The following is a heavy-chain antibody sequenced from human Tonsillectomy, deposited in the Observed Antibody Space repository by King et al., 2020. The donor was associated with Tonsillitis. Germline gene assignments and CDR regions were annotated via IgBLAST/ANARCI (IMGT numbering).Heavy chain of an antibody. D-gene: IGHD3-3*02. Sequence: VQLVESGGGLVQPGGSLRLSCAASGFSFSDSAMSWVRQVPGKGLEWISIISGSGGSTYYMDSVKGRFTISRDNSKNTVDLQVNSLRVEDTAVYYCAKADGDSLIFMGGRTVWGQGTLVTVSS. CDR1: GFSFSDSA. CDR2: ISGSGGST. V-gene: IGHV3-23*04. J-gene: IGHJ4*02. CDR3: AKADGDSLIFMGGRTV.